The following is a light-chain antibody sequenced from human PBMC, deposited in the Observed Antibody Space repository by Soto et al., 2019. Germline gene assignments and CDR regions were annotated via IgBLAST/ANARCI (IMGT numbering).Light chain of an antibody. V-gene: IGKV3-11*01. CDR1: QSVSTY. J-gene: IGKJ1*01. CDR2: DAS. Sequence: EIVLTQSPVTLSLSPGERATLSCRASQSVSTYLAWYQQKPGQAPRLLIYDASNRATGIPARFSGSGSGTDFSLTISSLEPEDSAIYYCQQRRNWPPWTFGQGTKVEIK. CDR3: QQRRNWPPWT.